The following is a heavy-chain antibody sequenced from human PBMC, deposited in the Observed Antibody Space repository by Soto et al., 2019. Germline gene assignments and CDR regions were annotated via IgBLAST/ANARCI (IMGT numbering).Heavy chain of an antibody. Sequence: QVHLVESGGDLVKPGGSLRLSCAASGFTFSDYYMSWIRQAPGKGLEWVSSITSSGSTTYYTDSVKGRFTISRDNAKNTLYLQMNSLIAENTAVYYCARGRYSYVPYYFDYWGQGTLVTVSS. CDR3: ARGRYSYVPYYFDY. CDR1: GFTFSDYY. V-gene: IGHV3-11*01. D-gene: IGHD5-18*01. CDR2: ITSSGSTT. J-gene: IGHJ4*02.